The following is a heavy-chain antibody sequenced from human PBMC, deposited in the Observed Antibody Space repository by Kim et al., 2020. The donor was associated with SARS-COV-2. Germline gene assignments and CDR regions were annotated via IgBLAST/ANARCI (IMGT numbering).Heavy chain of an antibody. V-gene: IGHV3-64D*06. CDR1: GFTFSSYA. J-gene: IGHJ6*02. Sequence: GGSLRLSCSASGFTFSSYAMHWVRQAPGKGLEYVSAISSNGGSTYYADSVKGRFTISRDNSKNTLYLQMSSLRAEDTAVYYCVKDGPRIYDYVWGSPDVWGQGTTVTVSS. CDR2: ISSNGGST. CDR3: VKDGPRIYDYVWGSPDV. D-gene: IGHD3-16*01.